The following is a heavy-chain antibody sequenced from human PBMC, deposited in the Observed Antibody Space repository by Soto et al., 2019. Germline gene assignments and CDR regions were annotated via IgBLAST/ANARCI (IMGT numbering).Heavy chain of an antibody. D-gene: IGHD3-22*01. Sequence: PGGSLRLSCAASGFTFSSYAMSWVRQAPGKGLEWVSAISGSGGSTYYADSVKGRFTISRDNSKNTLYLQMNSLTAEDTAVYYCAKGQYYDSTGFYSFDYWGQGILVTVSS. J-gene: IGHJ4*02. CDR2: ISGSGGST. CDR3: AKGQYYDSTGFYSFDY. CDR1: GFTFSSYA. V-gene: IGHV3-23*01.